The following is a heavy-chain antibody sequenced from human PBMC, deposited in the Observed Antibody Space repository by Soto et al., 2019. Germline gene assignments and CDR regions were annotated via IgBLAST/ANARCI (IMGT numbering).Heavy chain of an antibody. CDR1: GYTFTSYG. D-gene: IGHD6-6*01. CDR2: ISAYNGNT. V-gene: IGHV1-18*01. CDR3: AIAPTQGSSSPVGLFDP. Sequence: ASEKVSCKASGYTFTSYGISWVRQAPGQGLEWMGWISAYNGNTNYPQKLQGRVTMTTDTSTSTASMELRSLRSDDTAVYYCAIAPTQGSSSPVGLFDPWGQGTLVTVSS. J-gene: IGHJ5*02.